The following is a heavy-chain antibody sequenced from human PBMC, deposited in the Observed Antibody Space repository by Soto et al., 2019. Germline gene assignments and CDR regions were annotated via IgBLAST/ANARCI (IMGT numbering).Heavy chain of an antibody. CDR2: TYYRSRFFS. CDR1: GDSVSSYSAA. D-gene: IGHD3-10*01. V-gene: IGHV6-1*01. J-gene: IGHJ5*02. CDR3: VRDRYSSSGWFDP. Sequence: PSHTLSLTCAISGDSVSSYSAAWSWIRQSPSGGLEWLGRTYYRSRFFSDYAESVKSRIIINPDTSKNQFSLQLKSVTPEDTAVYYCVRDRYSSSGWFDPWGQGTQVTVS.